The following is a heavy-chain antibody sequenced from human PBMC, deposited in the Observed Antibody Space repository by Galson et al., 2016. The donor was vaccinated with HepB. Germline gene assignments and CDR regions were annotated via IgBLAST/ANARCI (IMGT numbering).Heavy chain of an antibody. Sequence: ETLSLTCTVSGGSVSSSNYYWSWIRQPPGKGLEWIGYIYYNGNTNYNPSLKSRVTISVDTSKNQFSLKLSSVTAADTAVYYCARDRRAGRLLAQDVFDIWGQGTMVTVSS. CDR2: IYYNGNT. V-gene: IGHV4-61*01. D-gene: IGHD3-22*01. CDR1: GGSVSSSNYY. J-gene: IGHJ3*02. CDR3: ARDRRAGRLLAQDVFDI.